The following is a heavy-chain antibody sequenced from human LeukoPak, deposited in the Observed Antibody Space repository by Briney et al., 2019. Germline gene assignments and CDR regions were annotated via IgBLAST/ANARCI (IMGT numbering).Heavy chain of an antibody. CDR2: IKYDGNEE. CDR1: GFTFSSYW. D-gene: IGHD1-1*01. Sequence: GGSLRLSCAASGFTFSSYWMSWLRQAPGKGLEGVANIKYDGNEEYYVDSVKGRFTISRDNAKNSLYLQLNSLRVEDTAVYYCKSGGAAPGSFDYWGQGTLVTVSP. V-gene: IGHV3-7*01. J-gene: IGHJ4*02. CDR3: KSGGAAPGSFDY.